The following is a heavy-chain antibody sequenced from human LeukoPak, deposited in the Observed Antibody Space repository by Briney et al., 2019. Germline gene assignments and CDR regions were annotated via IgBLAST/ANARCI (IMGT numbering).Heavy chain of an antibody. D-gene: IGHD5/OR15-5a*01. CDR1: GGSISTDDYW. Sequence: SETLSLTCDVSGGSISTDDYWWGWIRQPPGKGLEWIAIIFFTGKTHHNPSLRSRAFMSVDTSKNQFSLRLSAVTAADTAVYYCARRMGLGVWALDYWGQGTLVTVSS. CDR3: ARRMGLGVWALDY. V-gene: IGHV4-39*01. CDR2: IFFTGKT. J-gene: IGHJ4*02.